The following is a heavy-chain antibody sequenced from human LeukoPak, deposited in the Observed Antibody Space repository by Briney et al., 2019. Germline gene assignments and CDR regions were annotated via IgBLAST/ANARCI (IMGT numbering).Heavy chain of an antibody. CDR3: AKLGAGEQWLVREKGFDY. Sequence: PGGSLRLSCAASGFTFTHYAMSWVRQAPGKGLEWVSAISGSGGSTYYADSVKGRFTISRDNSKNTLYLQMNSLRAEDTAVYYCAKLGAGEQWLVREKGFDYWGQGTLVTVSS. D-gene: IGHD6-19*01. V-gene: IGHV3-23*01. J-gene: IGHJ4*02. CDR1: GFTFTHYA. CDR2: ISGSGGST.